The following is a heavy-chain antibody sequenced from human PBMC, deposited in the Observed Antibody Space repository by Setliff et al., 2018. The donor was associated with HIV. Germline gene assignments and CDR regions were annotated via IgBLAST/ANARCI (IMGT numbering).Heavy chain of an antibody. CDR1: GGSISNSRYH. CDR3: ASRVYYYDSSGYLREEWFDP. D-gene: IGHD3-22*01. J-gene: IGHJ5*02. CDR2: IYYSGST. Sequence: PSETLSLTCTVSGGSISNSRYHWSWIRQPPGKGLEWIGSIYYSGSTYYNPSLKSRVTISVDTSKNQFSLKLSSVTAADAAVYYCASRVYYYDSSGYLREEWFDPWGQGTLVTVSS. V-gene: IGHV4-39*01.